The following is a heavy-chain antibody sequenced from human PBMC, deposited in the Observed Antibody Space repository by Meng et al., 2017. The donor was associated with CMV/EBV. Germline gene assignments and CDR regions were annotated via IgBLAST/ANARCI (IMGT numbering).Heavy chain of an antibody. CDR3: ARGGYSYGNYYYYGMDV. Sequence: SVKVSCKASGGTFSSYAISWVRQAPGQGLEWMGGIIPIFGTANYAQKFQGRVTITTDESTSTAYMKLSSLRSEDTAVYYCARGGYSYGNYYYYGMDVWGQGTTVTVSS. J-gene: IGHJ6*02. D-gene: IGHD5-18*01. V-gene: IGHV1-69*05. CDR2: IIPIFGTA. CDR1: GGTFSSYA.